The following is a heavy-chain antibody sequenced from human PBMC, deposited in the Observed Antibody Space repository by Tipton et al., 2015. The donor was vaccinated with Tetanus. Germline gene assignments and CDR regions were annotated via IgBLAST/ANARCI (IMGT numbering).Heavy chain of an antibody. D-gene: IGHD2-2*01. CDR2: SDYRGNT. CDR3: ASDPALMVNFDY. CDR1: GDSIDGGFKN. J-gene: IGHJ4*02. Sequence: TLSLTCTVSGDSIDGGFKNWGWIRQQPGKGLEWIGYSDYRGNTYYNPYLRRRVTFSFDTSENQFSLKLTSVTAADTAVYYCASDPALMVNFDYCGQGTLVTVSS. V-gene: IGHV4-31*03.